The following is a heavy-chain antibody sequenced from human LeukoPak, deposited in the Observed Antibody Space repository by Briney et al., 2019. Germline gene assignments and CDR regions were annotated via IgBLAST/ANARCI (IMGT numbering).Heavy chain of an antibody. Sequence: PSETLSLTCAVYGGSFSGYYWSWIRQPPGKGLEWIGEINHSGSTYYNPSLKSRVTISLDTSKNQFSLRLSSVTAADTAVFYCARANYYDTSGYSRGAFDIWGQGTMVTVSS. CDR1: GGSFSGYY. D-gene: IGHD3-22*01. CDR2: INHSGST. V-gene: IGHV4-34*01. J-gene: IGHJ3*02. CDR3: ARANYYDTSGYSRGAFDI.